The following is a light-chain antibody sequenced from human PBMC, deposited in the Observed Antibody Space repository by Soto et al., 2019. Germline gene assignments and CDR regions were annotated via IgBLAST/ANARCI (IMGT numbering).Light chain of an antibody. CDR3: QSYDSSLSGVV. CDR1: SSNIGAGYD. V-gene: IGLV1-40*01. Sequence: QAVVTQPPSVSGAPGQRVTISCTGGSSNIGAGYDVHWYQQLPGTAPKLLIYGNVNRPSGVPDRFSGSKSGTSASLAITGLQAEDEGDYYCQSYDSSLSGVVFAGGTKVTVL. CDR2: GNV. J-gene: IGLJ2*01.